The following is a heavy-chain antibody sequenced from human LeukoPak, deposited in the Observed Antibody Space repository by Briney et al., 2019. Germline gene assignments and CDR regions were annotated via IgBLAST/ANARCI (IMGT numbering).Heavy chain of an antibody. CDR1: GGSFSGYY. CDR2: INHSGST. D-gene: IGHD3-3*01. J-gene: IGHJ4*02. V-gene: IGHV4-34*01. CDR3: ARGHSISTIFGVLDYFDY. Sequence: KPSETLSLTCAVYGGSFSGYYWSWIRQPPGKRLEWIGEINHSGSTNYNPSLKSRVTISVDTSKNQFSLKLSSVTAADTAVYYCARGHSISTIFGVLDYFDYWGQGTLVTVSS.